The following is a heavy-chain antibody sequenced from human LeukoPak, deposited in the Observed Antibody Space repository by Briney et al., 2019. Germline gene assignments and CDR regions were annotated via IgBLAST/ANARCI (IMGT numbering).Heavy chain of an antibody. D-gene: IGHD1-26*01. J-gene: IGHJ6*03. CDR1: VDTFGSYA. CDR3: AREAREFYRPYFLYYYYMDV. CDR2: IIPMFATP. V-gene: IGHV1-69*05. Sequence: GASVRVSCKCSVDTFGSYAINWLRQAPGQGLEWMGRIIPMFATPHYAQSFQGGVTITTDESPSTAYMEVSSLRSEDTAVYYCAREAREFYRPYFLYYYYMDVWGKGTTVTVSS.